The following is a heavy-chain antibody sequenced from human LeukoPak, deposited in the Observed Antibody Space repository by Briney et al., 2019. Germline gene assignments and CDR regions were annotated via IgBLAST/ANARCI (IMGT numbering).Heavy chain of an antibody. D-gene: IGHD2-21*02. V-gene: IGHV5-51*01. Sequence: GESLKISCKASGYNFSNHWIGWVRQMPGKGLEWMGIIYPDDSDTRYSSSFQGQVTMSVDKPISTAYLQWTSPKASDTALYYCARLVVVVTSVASVDHWGQGTLVTVSS. CDR2: IYPDDSDT. J-gene: IGHJ4*02. CDR3: ARLVVVVTSVASVDH. CDR1: GYNFSNHW.